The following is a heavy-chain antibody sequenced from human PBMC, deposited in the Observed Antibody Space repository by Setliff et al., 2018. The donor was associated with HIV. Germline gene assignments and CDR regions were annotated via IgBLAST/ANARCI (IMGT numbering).Heavy chain of an antibody. Sequence: GGSLRLSCAASGFTFSSYSMNWVRQAPGKGLEWVSYISSSSSTIYYADFVKGRFTASRDNGKNSLFLQMNSLRAEDTAVYYCVRGTLDFWGQGNLVTVSS. J-gene: IGHJ4*02. V-gene: IGHV3-48*04. CDR3: VRGTLDF. CDR2: ISSSSSTI. CDR1: GFTFSSYS.